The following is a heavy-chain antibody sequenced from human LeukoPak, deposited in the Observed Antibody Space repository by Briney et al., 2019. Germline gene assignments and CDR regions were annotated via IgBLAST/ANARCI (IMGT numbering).Heavy chain of an antibody. D-gene: IGHD3-22*01. V-gene: IGHV3-23*01. CDR2: ISGGGERT. Sequence: GGSLRLSCAALGIVFSNTAMNWARQSPGRGLEGISAISGGGERTFYADSVKGRFTISRTNSKNMVYLQMNSLRADDTAIYYCGKDGGQYSSGPEFDPRGQGVLVTASS. CDR1: GIVFSNTA. CDR3: GKDGGQYSSGPEFDP. J-gene: IGHJ5*02.